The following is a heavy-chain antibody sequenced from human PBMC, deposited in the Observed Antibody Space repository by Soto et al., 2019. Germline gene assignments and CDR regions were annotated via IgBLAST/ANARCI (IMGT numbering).Heavy chain of an antibody. CDR2: ISGSGGST. V-gene: IGHV3-23*01. Sequence: GGSLRLSCAASGFTFSSYAMSWVRQAPGKGLEWVSAISGSGGSTYYADSVKGRFTISRDNSKNTLYLQMNSLRAEDTAVYYCAKCVGSSTSFPFGYYYYYMDVWGKGTTVTVSS. J-gene: IGHJ6*03. D-gene: IGHD2-2*01. CDR1: GFTFSSYA. CDR3: AKCVGSSTSFPFGYYYYYMDV.